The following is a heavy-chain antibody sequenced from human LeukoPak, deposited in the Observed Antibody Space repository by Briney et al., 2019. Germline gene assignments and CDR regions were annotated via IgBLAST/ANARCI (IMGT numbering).Heavy chain of an antibody. CDR2: IKQDGSEK. V-gene: IGHV3-7*01. CDR3: ARESSGYYLTNAFDI. Sequence: PGGSLRLSCAASGFTCSSYWMSWVRQAPGKGLEWVANIKQDGSEKYYVDSVKGRFTISRDNAKNSLYLQMNSLRAEDTAVYYCARESSGYYLTNAFDIWGQGTMVTVSS. J-gene: IGHJ3*02. D-gene: IGHD3-22*01. CDR1: GFTCSSYW.